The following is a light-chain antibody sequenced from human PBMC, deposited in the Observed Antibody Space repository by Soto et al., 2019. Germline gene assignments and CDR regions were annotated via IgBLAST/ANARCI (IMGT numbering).Light chain of an antibody. Sequence: EIVMTQSPATLSVSPGERPTLSSGASQSLRSDLAWYQQKPGQAPRLLIYGAATRATDIPDRFSGSGSGTDFTLTISSLEPEDFAVYYCQQYGSSPPITFGQGTRLEIK. CDR2: GAA. J-gene: IGKJ5*01. V-gene: IGKV3-15*01. CDR1: QSLRSD. CDR3: QQYGSSPPIT.